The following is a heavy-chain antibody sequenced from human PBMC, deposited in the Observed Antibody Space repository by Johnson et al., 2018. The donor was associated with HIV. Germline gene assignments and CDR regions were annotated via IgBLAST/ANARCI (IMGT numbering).Heavy chain of an antibody. Sequence: VQLVESGGGVVQPGRSLRLYCAASGFTFSSYWMSWVRQAPGKGLEWVASIKQDGSEKYYVDSVKGRFTISRDNAKSSLYLQVNSLRAEDTAMYFCARDLMDSSDYPPDAFDVWGQGTMVTVSS. J-gene: IGHJ3*01. CDR3: ARDLMDSSDYPPDAFDV. CDR2: IKQDGSEK. CDR1: GFTFSSYW. D-gene: IGHD3-22*01. V-gene: IGHV3-7*05.